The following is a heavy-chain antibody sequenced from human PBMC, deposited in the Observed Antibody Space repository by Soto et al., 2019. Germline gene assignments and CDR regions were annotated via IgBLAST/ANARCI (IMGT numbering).Heavy chain of an antibody. J-gene: IGHJ6*02. D-gene: IGHD3-10*01. CDR3: ARVVGTMVRGVTPTDHYYYYGMDV. CDR1: GGSISSGGYY. CDR2: IYYSGST. V-gene: IGHV4-31*03. Sequence: SETLSLTCTVSGGSISSGGYYWSWIRQHPGKGLGWIGYIYYSGSTYYNPSLKSRVTISVDTSKNQFSLKLSSVTAADTAVYYCARVVGTMVRGVTPTDHYYYYGMDVWGQGTTVTVS.